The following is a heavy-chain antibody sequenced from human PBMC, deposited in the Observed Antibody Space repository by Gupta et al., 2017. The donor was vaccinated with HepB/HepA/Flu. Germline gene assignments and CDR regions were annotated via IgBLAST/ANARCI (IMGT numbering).Heavy chain of an antibody. CDR3: ARDSSRDFWSGFPDY. V-gene: IGHV3-7*01. D-gene: IGHD3-3*01. CDR1: GFTFSDYW. J-gene: IGHJ4*02. CDR2: IKQDGTEK. Sequence: EVQLVESGGGLVQPGGSLRLSCAASGFTFSDYWMTWVRQTPGKGLEWVANIKQDGTEKYYVDSVKGRFTVSRDNAKNSLYLQMNSLRAEDSALYYCARDSSRDFWSGFPDYWGQGILVTVSS.